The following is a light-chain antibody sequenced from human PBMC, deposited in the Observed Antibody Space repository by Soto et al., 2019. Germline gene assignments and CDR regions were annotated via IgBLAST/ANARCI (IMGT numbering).Light chain of an antibody. CDR1: QVVTKSY. Sequence: EIVLTHSTGTLSLSPVEGVTLSFMASQVVTKSYLAWYQQRPGQAPRLLIFGASTRATGIPERFSGSGSGTDFTLTISGLQSEDFAVYYCQQYKNWPPINFGQGTRLEIK. J-gene: IGKJ5*01. V-gene: IGKV3-20*01. CDR2: GAS. CDR3: QQYKNWPPIN.